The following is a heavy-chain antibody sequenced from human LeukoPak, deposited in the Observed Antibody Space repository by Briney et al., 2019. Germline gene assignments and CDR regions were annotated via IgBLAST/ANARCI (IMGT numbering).Heavy chain of an antibody. D-gene: IGHD5-24*01. V-gene: IGHV3-64*01. CDR3: ARSSVEMTTIFAEYFDH. CDR2: INNNGDST. CDR1: GFTFDTYK. Sequence: QAAGCLRLSCAASGFTFDTYKMHWVRQAPGKGLEYVSGINNNGDSTYYVTSVRGRFTISRDNIRNTLYLQMGSLRAEDTAVYYCARSSVEMTTIFAEYFDHWGRGTLVSASS. J-gene: IGHJ1*01.